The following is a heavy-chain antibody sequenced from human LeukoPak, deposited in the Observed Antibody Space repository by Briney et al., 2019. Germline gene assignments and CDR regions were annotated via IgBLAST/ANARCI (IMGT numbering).Heavy chain of an antibody. Sequence: GGSLRLSCAASGFTFSTYGFHWVRQAPGKGLEWVAVIPYDGSNKYYADSVKGRFTISRDNSKNTLYLQMDTLRAEDTAVYYCAKEEGYGMDVWGQGTTVTVSS. V-gene: IGHV3-30*18. CDR1: GFTFSTYG. CDR3: AKEEGYGMDV. J-gene: IGHJ6*02. CDR2: IPYDGSNK.